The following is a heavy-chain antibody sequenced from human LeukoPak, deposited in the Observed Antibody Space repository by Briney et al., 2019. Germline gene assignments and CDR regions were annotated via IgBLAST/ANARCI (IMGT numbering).Heavy chain of an antibody. D-gene: IGHD2-2*01. CDR3: ARRGLAPAAMVWFDP. V-gene: IGHV4-34*01. J-gene: IGHJ5*02. CDR1: GGSFSGYY. CDR2: INHSGST. Sequence: PSETLSLTCAVYGGSFSGYYWSWIRQPPGKGLEWIGEINHSGSTNYNPSLKSRVTISVDTSKNQFSLKLSSVTAADTAVYYCARRGLAPAAMVWFDPWGQGTLVTVSS.